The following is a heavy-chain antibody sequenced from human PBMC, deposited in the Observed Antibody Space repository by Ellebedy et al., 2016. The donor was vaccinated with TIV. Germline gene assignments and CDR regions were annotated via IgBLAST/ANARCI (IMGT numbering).Heavy chain of an antibody. D-gene: IGHD7-27*01. Sequence: SETLSLTCSVSGGSISGYYWAWIRQHPGKGLEWIGYIYYSGSTYYNPSLKSRVTISVDTSKNQFSLKLSSVTAADTAVYYCARAHWGSNWFDPWGQGTLVTVSS. V-gene: IGHV4-31*03. J-gene: IGHJ5*02. CDR3: ARAHWGSNWFDP. CDR2: IYYSGST. CDR1: GGSISGYY.